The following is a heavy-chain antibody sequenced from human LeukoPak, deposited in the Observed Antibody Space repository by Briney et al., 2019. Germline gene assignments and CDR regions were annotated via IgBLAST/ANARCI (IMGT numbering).Heavy chain of an antibody. CDR3: ARGRRSSWYPFPFDY. Sequence: TETLSLTCTVSGGSISSSSYYWGWIRQPPGKGLEWIGSIYYSGSTYYNPSLKSRVTISVDTSKNQFSLKLSSVTAADTAVYYCARGRRSSWYPFPFDYWGQGTLVTVSS. D-gene: IGHD6-13*01. J-gene: IGHJ4*02. CDR1: GGSISSSSYY. V-gene: IGHV4-39*07. CDR2: IYYSGST.